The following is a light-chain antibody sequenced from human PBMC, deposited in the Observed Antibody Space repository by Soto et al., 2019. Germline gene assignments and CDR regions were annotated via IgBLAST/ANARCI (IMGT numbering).Light chain of an antibody. CDR3: QQYGSSAWT. V-gene: IGKV3-20*01. Sequence: EIVLTQSPGTLSLSPGERATLSCRASQSVSSSYLAWHQQKPGQAPRLLNYGTSSRAPAIPDRFSGSGSGTDFTLTISRLEPEGFAVYYCQQYGSSAWTFGQGTKVEIK. J-gene: IGKJ1*01. CDR1: QSVSSSY. CDR2: GTS.